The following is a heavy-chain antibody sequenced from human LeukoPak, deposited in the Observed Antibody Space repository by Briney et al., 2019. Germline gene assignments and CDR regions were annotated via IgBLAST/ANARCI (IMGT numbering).Heavy chain of an antibody. Sequence: GGSLILSCVASGFTFSDHYMDWVRQAPGKGLEWVSRTRNKANGYTTEYAASVKGRITISRDDSRNSLFLQMNSLKTEDTAVYYCARVHSDTWYGNYFDYWGQGTLVTVSS. CDR2: TRNKANGYTT. CDR3: ARVHSDTWYGNYFDY. J-gene: IGHJ4*02. CDR1: GFTFSDHY. D-gene: IGHD6-13*01. V-gene: IGHV3-72*01.